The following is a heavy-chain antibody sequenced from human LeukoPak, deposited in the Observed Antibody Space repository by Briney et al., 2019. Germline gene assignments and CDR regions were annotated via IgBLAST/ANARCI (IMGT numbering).Heavy chain of an antibody. D-gene: IGHD6-13*01. V-gene: IGHV1-46*01. CDR2: INPSGGST. CDR1: GGTFSSYT. Sequence: ASVKVSCKASGGTFSSYTISWVRQAPGQGLEWMGIINPSGGSTSYAQKFQGRVTMTRDTSTSTVYMELGSLRSEDTAVYYCARSKNGYSSSWYGYWGQGTLVTVSS. CDR3: ARSKNGYSSSWYGY. J-gene: IGHJ4*02.